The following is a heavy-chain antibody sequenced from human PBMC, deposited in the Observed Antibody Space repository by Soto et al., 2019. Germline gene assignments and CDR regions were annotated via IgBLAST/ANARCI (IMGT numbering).Heavy chain of an antibody. CDR1: GFSLSTPGVG. J-gene: IGHJ6*02. CDR2: IYWDDDK. Sequence: QITLKESGPTLAKPTQTLTLTCTFSGFSLSTPGVGVGWIRQPPGKALEWLALIYWDDDKRYSPSLESRRTITKDTAKNQVVLTMPTMDPVDTATYYCAHRDEDYYYAMDVWGQGTTVTVSS. CDR3: AHRDEDYYYAMDV. V-gene: IGHV2-5*02.